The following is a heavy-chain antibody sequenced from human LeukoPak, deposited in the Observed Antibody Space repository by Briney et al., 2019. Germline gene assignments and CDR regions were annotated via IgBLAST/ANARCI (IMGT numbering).Heavy chain of an antibody. J-gene: IGHJ5*02. CDR2: IIPIFGTA. D-gene: IGHD3-22*01. V-gene: IGHV1-69*13. CDR3: ARDPNYYYDSSGYYLNWFDP. Sequence: GASVKVSCKASGGTFSSYAISWVRQAPGQGLEWMGGIIPIFGTANYAQKFQGRVTITADESTSTAYMELSSLGSEDTAVYYCARDPNYYYDSSGYYLNWFDPWGQGTLVTVSS. CDR1: GGTFSSYA.